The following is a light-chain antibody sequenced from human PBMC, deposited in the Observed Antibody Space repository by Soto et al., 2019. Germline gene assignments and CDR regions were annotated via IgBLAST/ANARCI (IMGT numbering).Light chain of an antibody. J-gene: IGKJ3*01. Sequence: EVVLTQSPGTLSLSPGDRDTLSCRASQSVSSTYLAWYRRKPGEAPRLLIFDAASRATGIPDKFSGSGSGTDFSLTISRLEPEDSAVYYCQQYGKYPAFCTFGPGTKVDIK. V-gene: IGKV3-20*01. CDR2: DAA. CDR1: QSVSSTY. CDR3: QQYGKYPAFCT.